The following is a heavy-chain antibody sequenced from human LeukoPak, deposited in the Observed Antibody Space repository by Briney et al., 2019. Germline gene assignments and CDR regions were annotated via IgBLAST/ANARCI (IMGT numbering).Heavy chain of an antibody. V-gene: IGHV3-30*02. CDR1: GFTFSGYG. Sequence: GGSLRLSCAASGFTFSGYGMHWVRQAPGKGLEWVTFIPYDGSNKYYADSVKGRFTISRENSKNALYLQMNSLRAEDTAVYYCAKRGSIGSYSFDYWGQGTLVTVSS. CDR3: AKRGSIGSYSFDY. J-gene: IGHJ4*02. D-gene: IGHD3-16*01. CDR2: IPYDGSNK.